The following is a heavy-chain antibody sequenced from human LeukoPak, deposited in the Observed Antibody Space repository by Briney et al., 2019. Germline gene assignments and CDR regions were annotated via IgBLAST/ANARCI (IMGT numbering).Heavy chain of an antibody. CDR3: ARAPAGAIFYYGMDV. CDR2: IYNSGST. CDR1: GGSTSRHY. V-gene: IGHV4-59*11. D-gene: IGHD3-9*01. J-gene: IGHJ6*02. Sequence: SETLSLTCTVSGGSTSRHYWSWIRQSPGKGLEWIGCIYNSGSTRYNPSLKSRVTISEDTSKTQFYLNLNSVTAADTAVYFCARAPAGAIFYYGMDVWGQGTTVTVSS.